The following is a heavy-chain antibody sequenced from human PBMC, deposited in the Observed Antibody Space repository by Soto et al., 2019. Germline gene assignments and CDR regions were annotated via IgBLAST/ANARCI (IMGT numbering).Heavy chain of an antibody. V-gene: IGHV1-69*04. CDR2: IIPILGIA. CDR1: GGTFSSYT. CDR3: ARDSPPFDP. J-gene: IGHJ5*02. Sequence: ASVKVSCKASGGTFSSYTISCVRQAPGQGLEWMGRIIPILGIANYAQKFQGRVTMTTDTSTSTAYMELRSLRSDDTAVYYCARDSPPFDPWGQGTLVTVSS.